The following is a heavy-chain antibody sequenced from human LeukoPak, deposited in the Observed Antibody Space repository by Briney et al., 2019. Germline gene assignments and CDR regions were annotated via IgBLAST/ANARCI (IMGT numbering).Heavy chain of an antibody. CDR2: IYHSGTS. D-gene: IGHD6-19*01. V-gene: IGHV4-59*11. CDR3: AREGYASGWNDR. J-gene: IGHJ5*02. Sequence: SETLSLTCTVSGGSISNHYWSWIRQPPGKGLEWIGYIYHSGTSNYNPSLKSRVTISVDMSKNQFSLKLRSVTAADTAVYYCAREGYASGWNDRWGQGTLVTVSS. CDR1: GGSISNHY.